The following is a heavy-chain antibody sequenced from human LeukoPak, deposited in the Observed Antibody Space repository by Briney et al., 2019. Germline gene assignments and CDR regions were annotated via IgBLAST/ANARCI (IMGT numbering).Heavy chain of an antibody. J-gene: IGHJ6*03. CDR3: AKDSRYYDFWSGYSRQDYYYYYMDV. CDR2: IWYDGSNK. V-gene: IGHV3-33*06. D-gene: IGHD3-3*01. CDR1: GFTFSSYG. Sequence: PGGSLRLSCAASGFTFSSYGMHWVRQAPGKGLEWVAVIWYDGSNKYYADSVKGRFTISRDNSKNTLYLQMNSLRAEDTAVYYCAKDSRYYDFWSGYSRQDYYYYYMDVWGKGTTVTVSS.